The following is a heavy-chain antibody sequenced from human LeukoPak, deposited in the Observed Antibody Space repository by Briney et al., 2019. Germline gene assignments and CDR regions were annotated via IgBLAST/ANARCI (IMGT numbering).Heavy chain of an antibody. CDR3: AKDLRWLDALLDTAMVIDY. J-gene: IGHJ4*02. V-gene: IGHV3-74*01. CDR2: IDTDGSST. D-gene: IGHD5-18*01. CDR1: GFTFSSYW. Sequence: GGSLRLSCAASGFTFSSYWMHWVRRAPGKGLVWVSRIDTDGSSTIYADSVKGRFTISRDNAKNTLYLQMNSLRAEDTAVYYCAKDLRWLDALLDTAMVIDYWGQGTLVTVSS.